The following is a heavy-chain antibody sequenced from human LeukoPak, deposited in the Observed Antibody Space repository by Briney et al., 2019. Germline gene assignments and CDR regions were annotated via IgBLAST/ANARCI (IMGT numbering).Heavy chain of an antibody. D-gene: IGHD3-22*01. CDR3: ARGPGSSGGAYVGDY. CDR1: GFAFSNYS. Sequence: GGSLRLSCAASGFAFSNYSMHWVRQVPGKGLVWVSRIDGGGNNRNYADSVKGRFSISRDNVKSTLYLQMDSLRAEDTAVYYCARGPGSSGGAYVGDYWGHGTLVTVSS. J-gene: IGHJ4*01. V-gene: IGHV3-74*01. CDR2: IDGGGNNR.